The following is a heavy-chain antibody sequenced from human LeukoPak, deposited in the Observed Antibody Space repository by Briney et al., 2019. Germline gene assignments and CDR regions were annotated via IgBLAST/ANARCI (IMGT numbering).Heavy chain of an antibody. CDR2: IYYSGST. V-gene: IGHV4-31*03. CDR1: GGSISSGGYY. D-gene: IGHD2-15*01. CDR3: AREGYCSGGSCYSLGAIDI. Sequence: PSEILSLTCTVSGGSISSGGYYWSWIRQHPGKGLEWIGYIYYSGSTYYNPSLKSRVTTSVDTSKNQFSLKLSSVTAADTAVYYCAREGYCSGGSCYSLGAIDIWGQGTMVTVSS. J-gene: IGHJ3*02.